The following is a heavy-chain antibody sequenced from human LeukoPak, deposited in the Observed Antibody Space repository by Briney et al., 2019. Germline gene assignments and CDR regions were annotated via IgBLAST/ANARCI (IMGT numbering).Heavy chain of an antibody. CDR2: IIPIFGTA. D-gene: IGHD5-18*01. J-gene: IGHJ6*02. CDR1: GFTFSSYA. Sequence: ASVKVSCKASGFTFSSYAISWVRQAPGQGLEWMGGIIPIFGTANYAQKFQGRVTITADESTSTAYMELSSLRSEDTAVYYCARGSLSGYSYDYYYYGTDVWGQGTTVTVSS. V-gene: IGHV1-69*13. CDR3: ARGSLSGYSYDYYYYGTDV.